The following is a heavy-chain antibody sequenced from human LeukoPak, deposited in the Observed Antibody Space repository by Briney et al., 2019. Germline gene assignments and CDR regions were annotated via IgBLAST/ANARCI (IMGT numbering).Heavy chain of an antibody. V-gene: IGHV4-39*07. CDR3: ARDRSGWFY. Sequence: SETLSLTCTVSGGSISSSSYYWGWIRQPPGKGLEWIGSIYYSGSTYYNPSLKSRVTISVDTSKNQFSLKLSSVTAADTAVYYCARDRSGWFYWGQGTLVTVSS. D-gene: IGHD6-19*01. J-gene: IGHJ4*02. CDR1: GGSISSSSYY. CDR2: IYYSGST.